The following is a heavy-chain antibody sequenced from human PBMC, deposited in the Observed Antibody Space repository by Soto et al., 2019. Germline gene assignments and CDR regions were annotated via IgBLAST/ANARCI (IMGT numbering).Heavy chain of an antibody. CDR2: INSDGSST. J-gene: IGHJ6*04. Sequence: PGGSLRLSCAASGFTFSSYWMHWVRQAPGKGLVWVSRINSDGSSTSYADSVKGRFTISRDNAKNTLYLQMNSLRAEDTAVYYCARVPLPAAYYYYGMDVWGKGTMVTVSS. CDR1: GFTFSSYW. D-gene: IGHD2-2*01. V-gene: IGHV3-74*01. CDR3: ARVPLPAAYYYYGMDV.